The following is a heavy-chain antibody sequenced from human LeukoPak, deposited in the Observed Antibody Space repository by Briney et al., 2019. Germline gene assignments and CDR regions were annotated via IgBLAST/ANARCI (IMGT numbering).Heavy chain of an antibody. CDR3: ARDSGPGTGEGSALYYYYYGMDV. Sequence: PSETLSLTCTVSGGSISSGGYYWSWIRQHPGKGLEWIGYIYYSGSTYYNPSLKSRVTISVDTSKNQFSLKLSSVTAADTAVYYCARDSGPGTGEGSALYYYYYGMDVWGKGTTVTVSS. D-gene: IGHD7-27*01. V-gene: IGHV4-31*03. J-gene: IGHJ6*04. CDR1: GGSISSGGYY. CDR2: IYYSGST.